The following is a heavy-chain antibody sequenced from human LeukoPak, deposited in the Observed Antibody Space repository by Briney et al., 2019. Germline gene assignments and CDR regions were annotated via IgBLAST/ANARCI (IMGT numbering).Heavy chain of an antibody. CDR2: ISVYSGNT. Sequence: GASVKVSCKASGYTFSSYAITWVRQAPGQGLEWMGWISVYSGNTHYAQKLQGRVTMTTDTSTTTAYMGLGSLRSDDTAVYYCARDYYDTSGYFYGSNYWGQGTLVTVSS. J-gene: IGHJ4*02. D-gene: IGHD3-22*01. CDR1: GYTFSSYA. CDR3: ARDYYDTSGYFYGSNY. V-gene: IGHV1-18*01.